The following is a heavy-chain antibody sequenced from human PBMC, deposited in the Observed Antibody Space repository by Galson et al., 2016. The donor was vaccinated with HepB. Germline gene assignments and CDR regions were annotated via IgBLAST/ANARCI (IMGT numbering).Heavy chain of an antibody. CDR1: GASINDSTW. CDR2: ISHTETT. Sequence: SETLSLTCTVSGASINDSTWWTWVRQAPGRGLEWIGEISHTETTNNNPFLSSRFTLSIDKSRNQFSLNLTSATAADTAVYYCARAAVVPGARMVFDPWGQGTLVTVSS. V-gene: IGHV4-4*02. CDR3: ARAAVVPGARMVFDP. D-gene: IGHD2-2*01. J-gene: IGHJ5*02.